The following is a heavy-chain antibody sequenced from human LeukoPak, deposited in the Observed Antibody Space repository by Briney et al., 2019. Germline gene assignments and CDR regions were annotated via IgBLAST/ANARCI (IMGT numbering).Heavy chain of an antibody. CDR3: ARTYCSGGSCHFDY. CDR1: GGSISSYY. Sequence: PPETLSLTCTVSGGSISSYYWSWIRQPPGKGLEWIGYIYYSGNTDSNPSLKSRVTISVDTSKNQFSLKLSSVTAADTAVYYCARTYCSGGSCHFDYWGQGTLVTVSS. D-gene: IGHD2-15*01. CDR2: IYYSGNT. J-gene: IGHJ4*02. V-gene: IGHV4-59*08.